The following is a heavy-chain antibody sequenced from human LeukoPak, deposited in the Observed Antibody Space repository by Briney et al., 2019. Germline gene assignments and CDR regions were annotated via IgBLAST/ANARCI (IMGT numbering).Heavy chain of an antibody. CDR3: AKDIRPTGNYGWFDP. Sequence: GGSLRLSCAASGFTFSSYSMTWVRQAPGKGLEWVSSISENGRNTYYADSVKGRFTVSRDNSKSTLYLQMNSLRPEDTAVYSCAKDIRPTGNYGWFDPWGRGTLVTVSS. CDR2: ISENGRNT. J-gene: IGHJ5*02. V-gene: IGHV3-23*01. CDR1: GFTFSSYS. D-gene: IGHD3-10*01.